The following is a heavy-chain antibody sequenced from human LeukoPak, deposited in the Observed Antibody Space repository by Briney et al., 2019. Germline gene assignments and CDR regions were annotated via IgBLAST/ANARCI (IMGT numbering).Heavy chain of an antibody. D-gene: IGHD3-10*01. CDR2: INHSGST. CDR1: GGSFSGYY. Sequence: SETLSLTCAVYGGSFSGYYWSWIRQPPGKGLKWIGEINHSGSTNYNPSLKSRVTISVDTSKNQFSLKLSSVTAADTAVYYCAGGNGMVRGVILDYWGQGTLVTVSS. CDR3: AGGNGMVRGVILDY. J-gene: IGHJ4*02. V-gene: IGHV4-34*01.